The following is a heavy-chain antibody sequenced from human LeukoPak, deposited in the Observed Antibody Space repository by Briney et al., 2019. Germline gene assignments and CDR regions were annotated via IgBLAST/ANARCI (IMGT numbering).Heavy chain of an antibody. V-gene: IGHV1-8*01. CDR2: MNPNSGNT. CDR1: GYTFTSYD. CDR3: ARGRKYSYGKAPFDY. D-gene: IGHD5-18*01. Sequence: ASVEVSCKASGYTFTSYDINWVRQATGQGLEWMGWMNPNSGNTGYAQKFQGRVTMTRNTSISTAYMELSSLRSEDTAVYYCARGRKYSYGKAPFDYWGQGTLVTVSS. J-gene: IGHJ4*02.